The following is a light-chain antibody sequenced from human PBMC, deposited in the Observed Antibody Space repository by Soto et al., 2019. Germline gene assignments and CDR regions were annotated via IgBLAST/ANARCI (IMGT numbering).Light chain of an antibody. V-gene: IGLV1-40*01. J-gene: IGLJ2*01. CDR3: QSYDSSLSAWV. CDR2: GNI. CDR1: SSNIGAGYD. Sequence: QSVLTQPPSVSGAPGQRVTMSCTGSSSNIGAGYDVHWFQQLPGTAPRLLLYGNINRLAGVPARFSGSKSGTSASLAITGLQAEDEADYYCQSYDSSLSAWVFGGGTKLTVL.